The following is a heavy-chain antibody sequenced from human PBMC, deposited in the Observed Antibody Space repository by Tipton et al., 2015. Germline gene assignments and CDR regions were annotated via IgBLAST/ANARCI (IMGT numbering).Heavy chain of an antibody. J-gene: IGHJ2*01. CDR1: SDSISKYY. V-gene: IGHV4-59*12. Sequence: TLSLTCSVSSDSISKYYWSWIRQPPGKELEWIGYIQYSGSTTYNPSLKSRVTISVNTSKNQFSLNLSSVTAADTAVYYCARDAGRYYDSSGLSWYFDLWGRGTLVTVSS. D-gene: IGHD3-22*01. CDR3: ARDAGRYYDSSGLSWYFDL. CDR2: IQYSGST.